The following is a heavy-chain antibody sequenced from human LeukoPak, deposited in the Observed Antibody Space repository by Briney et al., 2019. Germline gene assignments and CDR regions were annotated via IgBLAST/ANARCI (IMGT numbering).Heavy chain of an antibody. CDR1: GFTFDDYT. CDR2: ISGDGSTT. Sequence: GGSLRLSCAASGFTFDDYTMHWVRQAPGKGLVWVSRISGDGSTTNYAESVKGRFTISRDNAKNTLYLQMNSLRAEDTAVYYCARELPFDYWGQGTLVTVSS. J-gene: IGHJ4*02. V-gene: IGHV3-74*01. CDR3: ARELPFDY.